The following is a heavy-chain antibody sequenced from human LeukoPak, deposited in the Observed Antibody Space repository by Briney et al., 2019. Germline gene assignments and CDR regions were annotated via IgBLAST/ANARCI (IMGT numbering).Heavy chain of an antibody. CDR1: GLTFSSYE. J-gene: IGHJ5*02. Sequence: GGSLRLSCAASGLTFSSYEMNWVRQAPGKGLEWVSYISSSGSTIYYADSVKGRFTISRDNAKNSLYLQMNSLRAEDKAVYYRRRFDWRSWSAAGLFDPWGQGTLVTVSS. D-gene: IGHD6-25*01. CDR2: ISSSGSTI. V-gene: IGHV3-48*03. CDR3: RRFDWRSWSAAGLFDP.